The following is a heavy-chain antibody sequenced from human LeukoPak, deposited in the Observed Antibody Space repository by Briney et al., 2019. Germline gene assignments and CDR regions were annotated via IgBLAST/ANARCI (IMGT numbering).Heavy chain of an antibody. CDR2: IYSGGST. J-gene: IGHJ4*02. CDR1: GFTVSSNY. CDR3: ARGEVASSSWYADY. Sequence: GGSLRLSCAASGFTVSSNYMSWVRQAPGKGLEWVSVIYSGGSTYYADSVKGRFTISRDNSKNTLYLQMNSLRAEDTAVYYCARGEVASSSWYADYWGQGTLVTVSS. V-gene: IGHV3-53*01. D-gene: IGHD6-13*01.